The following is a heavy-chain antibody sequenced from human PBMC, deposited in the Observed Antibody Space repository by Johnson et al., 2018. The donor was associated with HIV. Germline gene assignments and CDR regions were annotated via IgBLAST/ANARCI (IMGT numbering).Heavy chain of an antibody. J-gene: IGHJ3*02. Sequence: QVQLVESGGGVVQPGRSLRLSCAASGFTFSNYGMHWVRQAPGKGLEWVAVISYDGSNKYYADSVKGRFTISRDNSKNTLYLQMNSLRAEDTAVYYCARVHGGATRAKGAFDIWGQGTMVTVSS. CDR2: ISYDGSNK. V-gene: IGHV3-30*03. CDR3: ARVHGGATRAKGAFDI. CDR1: GFTFSNYG. D-gene: IGHD1-26*01.